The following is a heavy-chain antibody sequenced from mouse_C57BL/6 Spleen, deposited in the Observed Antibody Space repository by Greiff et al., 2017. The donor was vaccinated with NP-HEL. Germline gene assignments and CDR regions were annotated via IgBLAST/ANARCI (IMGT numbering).Heavy chain of an antibody. J-gene: IGHJ1*03. D-gene: IGHD1-1*01. CDR1: GYTFTSYW. Sequence: QVQLQQPGAELVRPGSSVKLSCKASGYTFTSYWMHWVKQRPIQGLEWIGNIDPSDSETHYNQKFKDKATLTVDKSSSTAYMQLSSLTSEDSAVYYCAGSNYYGSSYVNWYFDVWGTGTTVTVSS. CDR2: IDPSDSET. V-gene: IGHV1-52*01. CDR3: AGSNYYGSSYVNWYFDV.